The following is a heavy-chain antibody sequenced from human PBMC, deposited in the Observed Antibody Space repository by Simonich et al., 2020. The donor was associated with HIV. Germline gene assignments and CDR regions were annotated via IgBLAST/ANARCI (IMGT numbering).Heavy chain of an antibody. V-gene: IGHV4-34*11. CDR2: TYYSGST. J-gene: IGHJ5*02. D-gene: IGHD3-22*01. CDR1: GGSFSGYY. CDR3: ARHYYDSSGYYSGIDP. Sequence: QVQLQQWGAGLLKPSETLSLTCAVYGGSFSGYYWSWIRQPPGKGLEWIGYTYYSGSTNYNPSLKSRGTISVDTSKNQFSLKLSSVTAADTAVYYCARHYYDSSGYYSGIDPWGQGTLVTVSS.